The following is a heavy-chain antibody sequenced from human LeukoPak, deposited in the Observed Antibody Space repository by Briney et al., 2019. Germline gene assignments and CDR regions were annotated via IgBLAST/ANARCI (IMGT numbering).Heavy chain of an antibody. CDR3: ARDRRGYATAFDI. CDR1: GGSISSYY. V-gene: IGHV4-59*01. D-gene: IGHD5-12*01. J-gene: IGHJ3*02. CDR2: IYYSGST. Sequence: PSETLSLTCTVSGGSISSYYWSWIRQPPGKGLEWIGYIYYSGSTNYNPSLKSRVTISVDTSKNQFSLKLSSVTTADTAVYYCARDRRGYATAFDIWGQGTMVTVFS.